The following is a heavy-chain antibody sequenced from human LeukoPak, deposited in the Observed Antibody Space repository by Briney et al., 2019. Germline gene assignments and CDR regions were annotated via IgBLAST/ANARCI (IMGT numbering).Heavy chain of an antibody. CDR3: AHRREYSSTWYWANFDY. Sequence: SGPTLVNPTQPLTLTPSFFGFSISTNGVGGGWIRHPPGKALEWLALIYWDDDKRYTPSLKSRLTSTNDTSKNQVVLTMTNMDPVDTATYYCAHRREYSSTWYWANFDYWGQGTLVTVSS. J-gene: IGHJ4*02. CDR2: IYWDDDK. D-gene: IGHD6-13*01. CDR1: GFSISTNGVG. V-gene: IGHV2-5*02.